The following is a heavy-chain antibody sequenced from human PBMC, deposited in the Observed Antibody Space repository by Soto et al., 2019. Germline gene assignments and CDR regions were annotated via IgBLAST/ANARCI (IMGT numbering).Heavy chain of an antibody. Sequence: GGSLRLSCAASGFTFSSYAMSWVRQAPGKGLEWVSAISGSGGSTYYADSVKGRFTISRDNSKNTPYLQMNSLRAEDTAVYYCAILFRSSGYCGGDCYAYFDYWGQGTLVTVSS. D-gene: IGHD2-21*02. J-gene: IGHJ4*02. V-gene: IGHV3-23*01. CDR2: ISGSGGST. CDR1: GFTFSSYA. CDR3: AILFRSSGYCGGDCYAYFDY.